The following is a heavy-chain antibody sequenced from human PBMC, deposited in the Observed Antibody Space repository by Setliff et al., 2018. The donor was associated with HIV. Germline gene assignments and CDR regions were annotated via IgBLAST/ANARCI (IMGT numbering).Heavy chain of an antibody. D-gene: IGHD5-18*01. CDR1: GGSIIMNNYY. J-gene: IGHJ5*02. V-gene: IGHV4-39*01. Sequence: NPSETLSLTCIVSGGSIIMNNYYWAWIRQVPRRGPEWVGSISYSGATYYNPSLRGRVSISVDTSRNQFSLRLTSVTAADTSVYYCARDSTMIREGTDPWGQGTLVTVSS. CDR3: ARDSTMIREGTDP. CDR2: ISYSGAT.